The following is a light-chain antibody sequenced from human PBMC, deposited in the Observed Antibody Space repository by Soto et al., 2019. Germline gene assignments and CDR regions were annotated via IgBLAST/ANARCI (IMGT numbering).Light chain of an antibody. J-gene: IGKJ1*01. Sequence: EIVMTQSPATLSVSPGERATLSCRASQSVRNNLAWSQQKPGQAPRLLIYGASTRATGIPARFSGSGSGTAFTLTISSLQSEDFAVYYCQQYNNWPWTFGQGTKVEI. V-gene: IGKV3-15*01. CDR3: QQYNNWPWT. CDR2: GAS. CDR1: QSVRNN.